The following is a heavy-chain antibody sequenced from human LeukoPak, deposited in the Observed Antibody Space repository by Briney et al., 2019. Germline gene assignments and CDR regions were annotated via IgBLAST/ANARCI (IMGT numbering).Heavy chain of an antibody. CDR3: AKGSGRYYYYGMDV. V-gene: IGHV3-11*01. Sequence: GGSLRLSCAASGFTFSDYYMSWIRQAPGKGLEWVSYISSSGSTIYYADSVKGRFTISRDNSKNTLYLQMNSLRVEDTAVYYCAKGSGRYYYYGMDVWGQGTTVTVSS. J-gene: IGHJ6*02. CDR2: ISSSGSTI. CDR1: GFTFSDYY. D-gene: IGHD3-9*01.